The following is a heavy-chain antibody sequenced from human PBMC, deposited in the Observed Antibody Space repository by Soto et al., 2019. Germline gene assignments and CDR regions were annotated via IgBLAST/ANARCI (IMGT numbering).Heavy chain of an antibody. D-gene: IGHD3-22*01. CDR2: MSYDGSNN. Sequence: GGSLRLSCATSGFTFGSYAMHWVRQAPGKGLEWVAVMSYDGSNNYYADSVKGRFTISRDNFKNRLYLQMNSLRDEDTAVYYCARDPDSSGYYVFDYWGQGTLVTVSS. CDR3: ARDPDSSGYYVFDY. CDR1: GFTFGSYA. J-gene: IGHJ4*02. V-gene: IGHV3-30-3*01.